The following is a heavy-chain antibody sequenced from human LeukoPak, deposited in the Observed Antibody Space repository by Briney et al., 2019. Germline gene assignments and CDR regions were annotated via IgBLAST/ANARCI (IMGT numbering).Heavy chain of an antibody. CDR3: ARVLRSGSLTGGHDY. D-gene: IGHD1-26*01. CDR2: ISGSGGST. V-gene: IGHV3-23*01. Sequence: QPGGSLRLSCAASGFTFSSYAMSWVRQAPGKGLEWVSAISGSGGSTYYADSVKGRFTISRDNSKNTLYLQMNSLRAEDTAVYYCARVLRSGSLTGGHDYWGQGTLVTVSS. J-gene: IGHJ4*02. CDR1: GFTFSSYA.